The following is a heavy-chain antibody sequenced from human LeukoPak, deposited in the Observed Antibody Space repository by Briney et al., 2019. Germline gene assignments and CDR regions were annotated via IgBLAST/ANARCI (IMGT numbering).Heavy chain of an antibody. CDR3: SRGLDSRKLGY. CDR2: IHPSGTL. J-gene: IGHJ4*02. Sequence: SQTLSLTCTVSGASFGSGDQYWIWIRQSPGKGLEWIGSIHPSGTLYNNPSLESRVTMSMDTSKNQFSLNLNSVTAADTAVYFCSRGLDSRKLGYWGQGTLVTVSS. CDR1: GASFGSGDQY. V-gene: IGHV4-31*03. D-gene: IGHD3-22*01.